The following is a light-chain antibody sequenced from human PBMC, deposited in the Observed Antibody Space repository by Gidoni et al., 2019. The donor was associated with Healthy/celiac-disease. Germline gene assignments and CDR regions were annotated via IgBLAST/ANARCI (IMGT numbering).Light chain of an antibody. CDR3: QQRSNWPTLT. Sequence: EIVLTHSPATLSLSPGERATLSCRASQSVRSYLAWYQQKPGQAPRLLIYDASNRATGSPARFSGSGSGTDFTLTISSLEPEDFSVYYCQQRSNWPTLTFGGGTKVEIK. CDR1: QSVRSY. J-gene: IGKJ4*01. V-gene: IGKV3-11*01. CDR2: DAS.